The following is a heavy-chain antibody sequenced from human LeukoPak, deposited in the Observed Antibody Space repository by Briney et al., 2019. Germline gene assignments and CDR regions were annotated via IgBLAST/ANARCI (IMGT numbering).Heavy chain of an antibody. CDR1: GFTVSSNY. CDR2: IYSGGSA. J-gene: IGHJ5*02. D-gene: IGHD6-13*01. Sequence: GGSLRLSCAASGFTVSSNYMSWVRQAPGKGLEWVSVIYSGGSAYYADSVKGRFTISRDNSKNTLYLQMNSLRAEDTAVYYCARVPGQQLVIDPWSQGTLVTVSS. CDR3: ARVPGQQLVIDP. V-gene: IGHV3-66*01.